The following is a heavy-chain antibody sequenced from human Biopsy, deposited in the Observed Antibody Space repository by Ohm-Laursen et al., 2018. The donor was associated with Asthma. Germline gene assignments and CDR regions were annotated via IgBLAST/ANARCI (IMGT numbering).Heavy chain of an antibody. Sequence: RSLRLSCAASGFTFNDYAMHWVRLAPGRGLEWVSGITWNSDHIDYAVSVKGRFTISRDNAKNSLYLQMQSLRPEDTAFYYCAKSADYYDSTDYLDFWGRGTLVTVSS. CDR1: GFTFNDYA. D-gene: IGHD3-22*01. CDR3: AKSADYYDSTDYLDF. J-gene: IGHJ4*01. CDR2: ITWNSDHI. V-gene: IGHV3-9*01.